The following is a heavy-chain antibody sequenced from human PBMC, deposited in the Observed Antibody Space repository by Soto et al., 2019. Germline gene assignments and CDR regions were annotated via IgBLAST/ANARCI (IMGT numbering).Heavy chain of an antibody. V-gene: IGHV1-46*01. CDR3: ARDSSIVVDGGSCQDY. Sequence: ASVKVSCKASGYTFTNYHMHWVRQAPGQGFEWMGIINPSGGSTTYAQKFQGRVTMTSDTSTSTVYMELSSLRSDDTAVYYCARDSSIVVDGGSCQDYWGQGTQVTVS. CDR1: GYTFTNYH. CDR2: INPSGGST. D-gene: IGHD2-15*01. J-gene: IGHJ4*02.